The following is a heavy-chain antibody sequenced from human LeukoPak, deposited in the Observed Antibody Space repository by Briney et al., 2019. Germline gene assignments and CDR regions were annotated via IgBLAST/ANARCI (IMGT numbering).Heavy chain of an antibody. J-gene: IGHJ4*02. CDR3: VIWFGDLYYFDS. D-gene: IGHD3-10*01. CDR1: GFTFSSYAMH. V-gene: IGHV4-59*05. Sequence: PGGSLRLSCAASGFTFSSYAMHWVRQPPGKELEWIGSLYYSGSTYYNLSLKSRVNISVDTSKNQFSLKLTSMTAADTAVYYCVIWFGDLYYFDSWGQGTLVTVSS. CDR2: LYYSGST.